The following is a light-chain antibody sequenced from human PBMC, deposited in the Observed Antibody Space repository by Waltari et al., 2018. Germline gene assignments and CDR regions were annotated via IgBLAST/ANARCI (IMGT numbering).Light chain of an antibody. CDR3: QQSYTTVWT. Sequence: DIQMTQSPSTLSASVGDRVTITCRASQPISTSLNSHQQKPGAPPKLLIYGASNLQSGVPSRFTGRGAGTNFTLTISSLQPEDFATYFCQQSYTTVWTFGQGTKVEVK. CDR1: QPISTS. CDR2: GAS. V-gene: IGKV1-39*01. J-gene: IGKJ1*01.